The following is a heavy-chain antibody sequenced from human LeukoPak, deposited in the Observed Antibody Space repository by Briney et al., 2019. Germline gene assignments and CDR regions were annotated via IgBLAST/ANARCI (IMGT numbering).Heavy chain of an antibody. CDR3: ARDSVTFPHDAFDI. J-gene: IGHJ3*02. CDR1: GFTFTSYN. CDR2: ISGGSSTI. Sequence: AGGSLRLSCAVSGFTFTSYNMNGVRQAPGKGLEWIAYISGGSSTIFYADSVKGRFTISRDNGKNSLYLQMNSLRDEDTAVYYCARDSVTFPHDAFDISGQGPVVAVSS. D-gene: IGHD3-16*02. V-gene: IGHV3-48*02.